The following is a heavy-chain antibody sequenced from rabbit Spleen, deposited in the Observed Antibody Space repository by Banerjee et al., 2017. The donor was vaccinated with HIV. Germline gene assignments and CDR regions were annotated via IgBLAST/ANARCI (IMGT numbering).Heavy chain of an antibody. CDR3: AKSAGYTASAYIDL. Sequence: QSLEESGGDLVKPGASLTLTCTASGFSLSDNYVIYWVRQAPGKGLEWIACIYVGTTADIYYTTWAKGRLTISKTSPTTVTLKMTSLTAADTATYFCAKSAGYTASAYIDLWGQGTLVTVS. J-gene: IGHJ3*01. D-gene: IGHD4-2*01. V-gene: IGHV1S40*01. CDR2: IYVGTTADI. CDR1: GFSLSDNYV.